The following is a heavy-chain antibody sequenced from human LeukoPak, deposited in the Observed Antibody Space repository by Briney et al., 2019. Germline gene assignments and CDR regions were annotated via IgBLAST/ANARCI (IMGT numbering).Heavy chain of an antibody. CDR2: IFYSGST. CDR1: GGSISSSNSY. V-gene: IGHV4-39*07. J-gene: IGHJ6*02. CDR3: ARGIAAAGDYYGMDV. D-gene: IGHD6-13*01. Sequence: SETLSLTCTVSGGSISSSNSYWGWIRQPPGKGLEWVGSIFYSGSTFYNPSLKSRVTISVDTSKNQFSLRLSSVTAADTAVYYCARGIAAAGDYYGMDVWGQGTTVTVSS.